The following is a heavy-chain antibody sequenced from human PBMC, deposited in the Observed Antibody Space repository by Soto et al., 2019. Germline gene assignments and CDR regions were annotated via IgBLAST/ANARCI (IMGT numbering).Heavy chain of an antibody. CDR1: GGSISSSNW. D-gene: IGHD6-19*01. CDR3: ARDNSEGHSSGWSGAFDI. V-gene: IGHV4-4*02. CDR2: IYHSGST. Sequence: SSETLSLTCAVSGGSISSSNWWSWVRQPPGKGLEWIGEIYHSGSTNYNPSLKSRVTISVDKSKNQFSLKLSSVTAADTAVYYCARDNSEGHSSGWSGAFDIWGQGTMVTVSS. J-gene: IGHJ3*02.